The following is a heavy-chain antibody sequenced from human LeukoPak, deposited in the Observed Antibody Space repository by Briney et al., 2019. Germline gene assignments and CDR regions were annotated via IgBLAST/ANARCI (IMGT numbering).Heavy chain of an antibody. J-gene: IGHJ4*02. Sequence: GRSLRLSCAASGFTFSSYSMIWVRQAPGKGLEWVSSISSSSSYIYYADSVKGRFTISRDNAKNSLYLQMNSLRAEDTAVYYCAREAYCSSTSCPYDYWGQGTLVTVPS. D-gene: IGHD2-2*01. CDR1: GFTFSSYS. CDR3: AREAYCSSTSCPYDY. CDR2: ISSSSSYI. V-gene: IGHV3-21*01.